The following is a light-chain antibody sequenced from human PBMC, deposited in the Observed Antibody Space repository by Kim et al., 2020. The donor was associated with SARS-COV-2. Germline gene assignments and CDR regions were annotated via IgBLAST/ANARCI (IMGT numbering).Light chain of an antibody. CDR3: SSYRSSSVYV. V-gene: IGLV2-18*02. J-gene: IGLJ1*01. CDR2: EVS. Sequence: GQYVSLACQGTRGDVGSYDRVSWYQPPPGTAPKLMIYEVSSRPSGVPDRFSGSKSGNTASLTISGLQAEDEADYYCSSYRSSSVYVFGTGTKVTVL. CDR1: RGDVGSYDR.